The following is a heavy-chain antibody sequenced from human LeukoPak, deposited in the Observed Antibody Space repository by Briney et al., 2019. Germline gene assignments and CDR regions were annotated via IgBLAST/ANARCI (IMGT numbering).Heavy chain of an antibody. J-gene: IGHJ3*02. CDR1: GITVSSNY. Sequence: GSLRLSCAASGITVSSNYMNWVRQAPGKGLEWVSVIYSGGSTYYADSVKGRFTISRDNSKNTVYLQMNSLRAEDTAVYYCARDLAHTQSFDIWGRGTMVTVSS. CDR3: ARDLAHTQSFDI. D-gene: IGHD2-2*02. V-gene: IGHV3-53*01. CDR2: IYSGGST.